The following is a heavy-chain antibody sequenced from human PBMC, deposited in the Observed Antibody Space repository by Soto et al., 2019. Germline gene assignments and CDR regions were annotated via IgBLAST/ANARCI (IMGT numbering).Heavy chain of an antibody. CDR2: IRSKANSYET. J-gene: IGHJ4*02. CDR1: GFMFSGSG. CDR3: TSHTSKDAQYFDWLLRFDY. V-gene: IGHV3-73*01. Sequence: PGGSLRLSCATSGFMFSGSGIHWVRQASGKGLEWVGRIRSKANSYETAYAASVKGRFTISRDDSKNTAYLQMNSLKTEDTAMYYFTSHTSKDAQYFDWLLRFDYWGQGTLVTVSS. D-gene: IGHD3-9*01.